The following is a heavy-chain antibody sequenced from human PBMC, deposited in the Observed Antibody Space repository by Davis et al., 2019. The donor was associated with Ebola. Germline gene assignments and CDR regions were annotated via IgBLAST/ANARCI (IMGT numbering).Heavy chain of an antibody. Sequence: SQTLSLTCAISGDSVSSKIAAWDWIRQSPSRGLEWLGRTYYRSKWYSDYAVSVKGRITINPDTSKNQFSLQLNSVTPEDTAVYYCAREGRTLAGTPFDYWGQGTLVIVSS. V-gene: IGHV6-1*01. CDR2: TYYRSKWYS. D-gene: IGHD6-19*01. CDR3: AREGRTLAGTPFDY. J-gene: IGHJ4*02. CDR1: GDSVSSKIAA.